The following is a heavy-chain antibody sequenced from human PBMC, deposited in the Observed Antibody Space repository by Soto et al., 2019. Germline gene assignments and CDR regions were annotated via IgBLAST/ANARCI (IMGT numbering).Heavy chain of an antibody. CDR1: GGSFSGYY. J-gene: IGHJ4*02. D-gene: IGHD5-12*01. V-gene: IGHV4-34*01. CDR2: INHSGST. Sequence: KPSETLSLTCAVYGGSFSGYYWSWIRQPPGKGLEWIGEINHSGSTNYNPSLKSRVTISVDTSKNQFSLKLSSVTAADTAVYYCARGPVTTKWGQGTLVTVSS. CDR3: ARGPVTTK.